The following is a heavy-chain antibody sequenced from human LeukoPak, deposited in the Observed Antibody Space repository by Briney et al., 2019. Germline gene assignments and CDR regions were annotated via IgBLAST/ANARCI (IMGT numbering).Heavy chain of an antibody. J-gene: IGHJ4*02. Sequence: ASVKVSCKASGYTFTSCGISWVRQAPGQGLEWMGWISAYNGNTNYAQKLQGRVTVTTDTSTSTAYMELRSLRSDDTAVYYCARDWRPSGSYSLFDYWGQGTLVTVSS. CDR2: ISAYNGNT. CDR3: ARDWRPSGSYSLFDY. V-gene: IGHV1-18*01. CDR1: GYTFTSCG. D-gene: IGHD1-26*01.